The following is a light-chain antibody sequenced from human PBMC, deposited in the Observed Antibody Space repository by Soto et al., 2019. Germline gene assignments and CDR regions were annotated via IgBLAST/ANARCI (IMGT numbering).Light chain of an antibody. CDR1: QSISSY. V-gene: IGKV1-39*01. J-gene: IGKJ4*01. CDR2: AAS. CDR3: QHSYSTRALT. Sequence: DIQMTQSPSSLSASVGDRVTITCRASQSISSYLNWYQQKPGKAPKLLIYAASSLQSGVPSRFSGRGSGTDFTLTISSLQPEDFATYDCQHSYSTRALTFGGGTKVEIK.